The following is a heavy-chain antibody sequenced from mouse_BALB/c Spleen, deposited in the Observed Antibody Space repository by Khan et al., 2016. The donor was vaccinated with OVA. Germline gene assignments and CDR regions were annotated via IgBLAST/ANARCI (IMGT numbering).Heavy chain of an antibody. Sequence: QVRLKQSGPGLVAPSQNLSITCTVSGFSLSDYGVSWIRQPPGKGLEWLGVIWGGGSTSYNSVLKSRLSISKDNSKSQVFLKMSSMQSDDTAMFYCAKGVWSYYYTLDYWGQGISVTVSS. CDR3: AKGVWSYYYTLDY. J-gene: IGHJ4*01. CDR2: IWGGGST. CDR1: GFSLSDYG. V-gene: IGHV2-6-5*01.